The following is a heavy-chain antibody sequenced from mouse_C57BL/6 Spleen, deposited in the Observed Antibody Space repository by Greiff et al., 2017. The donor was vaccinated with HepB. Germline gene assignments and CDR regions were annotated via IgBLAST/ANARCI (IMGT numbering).Heavy chain of an antibody. CDR1: GYTFTSYW. CDR2: IDPSDSET. D-gene: IGHD1-1*01. Sequence: VQLQQPGAELVRPGSSVKLSCKASGYTFTSYWMHWVKQRPIQGLEWIGNIDPSDSETHYNQKFKDKATLTGAKSSSTAYMQLSSLTSEDSAVYYCARRGSLYSYIDYWGQGTTLTVSS. CDR3: ARRGSLYSYIDY. J-gene: IGHJ2*01. V-gene: IGHV1-52*01.